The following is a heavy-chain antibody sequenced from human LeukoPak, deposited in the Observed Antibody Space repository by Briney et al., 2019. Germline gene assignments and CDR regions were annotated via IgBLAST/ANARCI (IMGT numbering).Heavy chain of an antibody. V-gene: IGHV3-30*04. Sequence: GRSLRLSCAASGFTFSSYAMHWVRQAPGKGLEWVAVISYDGSNKYYADSVKGRFTISRDNSKNTLYLQMNSLRAEDTAVYYCARDNYWPAATNFDYWGQGTLVTGSS. D-gene: IGHD2-2*01. CDR2: ISYDGSNK. J-gene: IGHJ4*02. CDR1: GFTFSSYA. CDR3: ARDNYWPAATNFDY.